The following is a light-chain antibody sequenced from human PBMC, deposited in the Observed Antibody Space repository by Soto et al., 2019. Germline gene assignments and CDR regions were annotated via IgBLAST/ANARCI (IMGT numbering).Light chain of an antibody. CDR1: QSVTGNS. Sequence: EIVLTQSPGTLSLSPGERATLSCRAGQSVTGNSLAWFQQRPGQPPRLLIYGASRRATGIPDRFSGSASGTDFTLTINNLQAEDFAVYYCHQYGSSPPNTFGQGTKLEIK. J-gene: IGKJ2*01. CDR3: HQYGSSPPNT. V-gene: IGKV3-20*01. CDR2: GAS.